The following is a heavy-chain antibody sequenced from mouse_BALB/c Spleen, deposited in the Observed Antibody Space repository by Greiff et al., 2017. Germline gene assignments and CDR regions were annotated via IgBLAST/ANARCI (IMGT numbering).Heavy chain of an antibody. J-gene: IGHJ4*01. CDR1: GFTFSSYG. Sequence: EVKLMESGGGLVQPGGSLKLSCAASGFTFSSYGMSWVRQTPDKRLELVATINSNGGSTYYPDSVKGRFTISRDNAKNTLYLQMSSLKSEDTAMYYCAREYGNYGRDAMDYWGQGTSVTVSS. V-gene: IGHV5-6-3*01. CDR3: AREYGNYGRDAMDY. D-gene: IGHD2-10*02. CDR2: INSNGGST.